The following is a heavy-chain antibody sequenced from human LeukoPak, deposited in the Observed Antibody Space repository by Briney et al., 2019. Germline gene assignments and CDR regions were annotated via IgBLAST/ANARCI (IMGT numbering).Heavy chain of an antibody. Sequence: PGGSLRLSCAASGFTFSSYSMNWVRQAPGKGLEWVSSISAISTYIYYADPVKGRFSISRDNAKNSLFLQMNSLRAEDTALYYCARDRSTNSYAEYFFDYWGQGTLVTVSS. V-gene: IGHV3-21*01. CDR2: ISAISTYI. CDR3: ARDRSTNSYAEYFFDY. CDR1: GFTFSSYS. D-gene: IGHD5-18*01. J-gene: IGHJ4*02.